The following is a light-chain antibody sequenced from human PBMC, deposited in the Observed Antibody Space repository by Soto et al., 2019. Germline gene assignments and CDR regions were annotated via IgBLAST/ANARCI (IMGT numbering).Light chain of an antibody. V-gene: IGLV2-8*01. CDR2: EVS. CDR3: SSYAGSNNFVV. Sequence: QSALTQPPSASGSPGQSGTISGTGTSSDVGDYNSVSWYHQHPGKAPKLMISEVSNRPSGVPDRFSGSKSGNTAYLTVSGLQAEDEAEYYCSSYAGSNNFVVFGGGTKLTVL. CDR1: SSDVGDYNS. J-gene: IGLJ2*01.